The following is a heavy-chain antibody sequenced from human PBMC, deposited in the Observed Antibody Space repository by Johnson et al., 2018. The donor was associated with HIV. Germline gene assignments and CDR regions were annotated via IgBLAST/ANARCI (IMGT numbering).Heavy chain of an antibody. CDR2: ISSSGSTI. CDR3: ARSGAASIAARGDAFDI. CDR1: GFTFSDFY. J-gene: IGHJ3*02. Sequence: QVQLVESGGGVVRPGRSLRLSCTASGFTFSDFYMSWIRQAPGKGLEWVSYISSSGSTIYYADSVKGRFTISRDNAKNSLYLQMNSLRAEDTAVYYCARSGAASIAARGDAFDIWGQGTMVTVSS. V-gene: IGHV3-11*04. D-gene: IGHD6-6*01.